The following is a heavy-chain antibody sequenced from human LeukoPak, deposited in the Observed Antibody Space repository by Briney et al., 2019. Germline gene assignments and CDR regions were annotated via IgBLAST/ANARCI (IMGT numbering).Heavy chain of an antibody. V-gene: IGHV3-74*01. D-gene: IGHD1-26*01. CDR3: ARGEWELLMVIGYY. CDR2: ISSDGSRT. CDR1: GFTFSSYW. Sequence: PGGSLRLSCAASGFTFSSYWMHWVRQAPGKGLVWVSRISSDGSRTSYADSVKGRFTISRDNAKNTLYLQMNSLRAEDTAVYYCARGEWELLMVIGYYWGQGTLVTVSS. J-gene: IGHJ4*02.